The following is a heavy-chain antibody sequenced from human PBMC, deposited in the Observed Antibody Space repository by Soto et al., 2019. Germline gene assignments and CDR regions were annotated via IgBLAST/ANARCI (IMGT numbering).Heavy chain of an antibody. CDR1: GVSISGSNYY. D-gene: IGHD1-1*01. CDR3: AREAGTGTGSLDI. CDR2: IHYSGSA. V-gene: IGHV4-30-4*01. J-gene: IGHJ3*02. Sequence: PSETLSLTCTVSGVSISGSNYYWDWIRQTPGKGLEWIGYIHYSGSAYYNPSLRSRVTFSVDTSKNQFSLNLNSVTAAYTAVYFCAREAGTGTGSLDIWGQGKMVTVSS.